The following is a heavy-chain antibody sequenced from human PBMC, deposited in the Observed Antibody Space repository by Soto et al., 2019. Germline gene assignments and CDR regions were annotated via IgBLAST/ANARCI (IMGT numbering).Heavy chain of an antibody. CDR1: GFTFTDVW. Sequence: EVQLVESGGGLVKPGGSLRLSCAASGFTFTDVWMTWVRQAPGKGLEWVGRIKRKIDGETTDYAAPVRGRFTISRDDLKNALFLQMTSLKSEDTAVYYCAVDAQCSSTNGPGAFDIWGQGTMVTVSS. V-gene: IGHV3-15*01. D-gene: IGHD2-2*01. CDR3: AVDAQCSSTNGPGAFDI. CDR2: IKRKIDGETT. J-gene: IGHJ3*02.